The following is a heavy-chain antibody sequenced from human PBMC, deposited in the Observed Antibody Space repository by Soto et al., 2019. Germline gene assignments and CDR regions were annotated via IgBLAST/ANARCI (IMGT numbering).Heavy chain of an antibody. CDR3: ARSSRTVTNWFDP. CDR2: INHSGST. CDR1: GGSFSGYY. Sequence: SETLSLTCAVYGGSFSGYYWSWIRQPPGKGLEWIGEINHSGSTNYNPSLKSRVTISVDTSKNQFSLKLSSVTAADTAVYYCARSSRTVTNWFDPWGQGTLVTVSS. V-gene: IGHV4-34*01. D-gene: IGHD4-17*01. J-gene: IGHJ5*02.